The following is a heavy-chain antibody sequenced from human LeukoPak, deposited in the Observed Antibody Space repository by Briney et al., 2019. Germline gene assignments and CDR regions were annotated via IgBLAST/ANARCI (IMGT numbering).Heavy chain of an antibody. CDR3: ARDATTVPLYNWLDP. CDR1: GFTFSSYS. V-gene: IGHV3-21*01. CDR2: ISSSSSYI. J-gene: IGHJ5*02. Sequence: GGSLRLSCAASGFTFSSYSMNWVRQAPGKGLEWVSSISSSSSYIYYADSVKGRFTISRDNAKNSLYLQMNSLRAEDTAVYYCARDATTVPLYNWLDPWGQGTLVTVSS. D-gene: IGHD4-17*01.